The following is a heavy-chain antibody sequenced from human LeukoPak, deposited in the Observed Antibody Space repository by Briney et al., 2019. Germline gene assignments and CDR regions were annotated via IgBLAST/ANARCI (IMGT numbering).Heavy chain of an antibody. CDR2: ISSSSRYI. J-gene: IGHJ4*02. Sequence: GGSLRLSCSASGFTFSTYSMNWVRQAPGKGLEWVSSISSSSRYIYYADSVKGRFTISRDNAKNSLYLQMNSLRAEDTAVYYCARGGRSTVVTYFWGQGTLVTVSS. CDR1: GFTFSTYS. V-gene: IGHV3-21*01. CDR3: ARGGRSTVVTYF. D-gene: IGHD4-23*01.